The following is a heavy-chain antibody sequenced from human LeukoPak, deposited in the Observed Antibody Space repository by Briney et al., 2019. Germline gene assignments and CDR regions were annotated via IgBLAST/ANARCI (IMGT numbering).Heavy chain of an antibody. CDR3: ARGDSIVGATSADS. V-gene: IGHV1-18*01. CDR1: GYTFNSYG. D-gene: IGHD1-26*01. CDR2: ISAYNGNT. Sequence: GASVKVSCKASGYTFNSYGINWVRQAPGQGLEWMGWISAYNGNTMSAQKVQDRLTMTTDTSTSTGYMELRSLRSDDTAVYYCARGDSIVGATSADSWGQGTLVTVSS. J-gene: IGHJ4*02.